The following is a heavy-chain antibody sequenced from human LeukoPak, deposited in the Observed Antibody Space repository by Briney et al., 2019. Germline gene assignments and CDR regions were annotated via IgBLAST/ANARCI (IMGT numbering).Heavy chain of an antibody. CDR2: IYTSGST. D-gene: IGHD3-10*01. V-gene: IGHV4-61*02. CDR1: GGSISSGSYY. Sequence: PSETLSLTCTVSGGSISSGSYYWSWIRQPAGKGLEWIGRIYTSGSTNYNPSLKSRDTISVDTSKNQFSLKLSSVTAADTAVYYCARTVRGVTEEDYYYYYMDVWGKGTTVTISS. J-gene: IGHJ6*03. CDR3: ARTVRGVTEEDYYYYYMDV.